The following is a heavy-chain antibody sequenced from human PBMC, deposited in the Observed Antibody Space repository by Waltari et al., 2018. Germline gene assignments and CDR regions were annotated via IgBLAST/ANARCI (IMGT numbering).Heavy chain of an antibody. D-gene: IGHD4-4*01. CDR2: ISGSGGST. CDR3: GGVTTFYYYGMDV. Sequence: EVQLLESGGGLVQPGGSLRLSCAASGFTFSRSAMSWVRQAPGKGREWVAAISGSGGSTYYADSVKGRFTISRDNSKNTLYLQMNSLRAEDTAVYYCGGVTTFYYYGMDVGGQGTTVTVSS. J-gene: IGHJ6*02. CDR1: GFTFSRSA. V-gene: IGHV3-23*01.